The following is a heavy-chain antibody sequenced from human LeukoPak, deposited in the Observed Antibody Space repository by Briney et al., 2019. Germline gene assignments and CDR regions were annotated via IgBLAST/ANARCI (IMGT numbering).Heavy chain of an antibody. Sequence: SESLSLACTVSGYSIRSGYYWGWIRQPPVKGLEWIGSIYHSGSTYYNPSLKSRVTISVDTSKNQFSLKLSSVTAADTAVYYCSRVEAGPSSYYFDYWGQGTLVTVSS. J-gene: IGHJ4*02. CDR3: SRVEAGPSSYYFDY. CDR1: GYSIRSGYY. CDR2: IYHSGST. V-gene: IGHV4-38-2*02. D-gene: IGHD6-19*01.